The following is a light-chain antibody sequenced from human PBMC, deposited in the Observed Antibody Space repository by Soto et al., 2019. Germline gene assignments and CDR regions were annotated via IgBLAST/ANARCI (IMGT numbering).Light chain of an antibody. Sequence: QSVLTQPASVSGSPGQSITFSCTGTSSDVGSYDYVSWHQQYPGKAPKLIIYDVNNRPSGVSSRFSGSKSGNTASLTISGLQTEDEADYYCCAYSTSGTHVFATGTKLTVL. CDR1: SSDVGSYDY. V-gene: IGLV2-14*03. CDR2: DVN. J-gene: IGLJ1*01. CDR3: CAYSTSGTHV.